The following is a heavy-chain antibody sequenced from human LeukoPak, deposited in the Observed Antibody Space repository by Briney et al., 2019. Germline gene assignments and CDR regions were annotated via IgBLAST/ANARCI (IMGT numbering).Heavy chain of an antibody. CDR1: GGSISPYY. V-gene: IGHV4-59*08. Sequence: SETLSLTCTVSGGSISPYYWSWIRQPPGKGLEWIGYIFYTGSGSTSHNPSLKSRVTISVDTSKNQFSLNLNSVTAADTAVYYCARHAVYAGSGWAFDFWGQGTLVTVFS. D-gene: IGHD6-19*01. CDR2: IFYTGSGST. J-gene: IGHJ4*02. CDR3: ARHAVYAGSGWAFDF.